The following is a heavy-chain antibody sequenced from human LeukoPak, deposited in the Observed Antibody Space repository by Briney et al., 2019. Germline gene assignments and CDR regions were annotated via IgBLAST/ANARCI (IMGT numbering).Heavy chain of an antibody. D-gene: IGHD2-15*01. CDR1: GGSISSSSYY. CDR3: ARDGTSRWDY. J-gene: IGHJ4*02. Sequence: SETLSLTCTVSGGSISSSSYYWGWIRQPPGKGLEWIGSIYYSGSTYYNPSLKSRVTISVDTSKNQFSLKLSSVTAADTAVYYCARDGTSRWDYWGQGTLVTVSS. CDR2: IYYSGST. V-gene: IGHV4-39*07.